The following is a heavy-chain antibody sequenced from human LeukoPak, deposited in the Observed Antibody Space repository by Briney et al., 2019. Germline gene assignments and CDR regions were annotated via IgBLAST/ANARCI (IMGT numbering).Heavy chain of an antibody. D-gene: IGHD4-23*01. CDR3: ARPTTVVSAGGAFDI. CDR2: INPSGGST. J-gene: IGHJ3*02. V-gene: IGHV1-46*01. Sequence: ASVKVSCKASGYTFTSYDINWVRQATGQGLEWMGIINPSGGSTSYAQKFQGRVTMTRDMSTSTVYMELSSLRSEDTAVYYCARPTTVVSAGGAFDIWGQGTMVTVSS. CDR1: GYTFTSYD.